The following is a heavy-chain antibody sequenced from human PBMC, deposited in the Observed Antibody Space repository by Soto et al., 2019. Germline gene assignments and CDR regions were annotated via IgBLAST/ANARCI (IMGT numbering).Heavy chain of an antibody. Sequence: LRLSCAASGFTFSTYAMSWVRQAPGKGLEWVSAISGSGGSTYYADSVKGRFTISRDNSKNTLYLQMNSLRAEDTAVYYCAKGFDILTGYYPFDYWGQGTLVTVSS. J-gene: IGHJ4*02. CDR2: ISGSGGST. D-gene: IGHD3-9*01. CDR3: AKGFDILTGYYPFDY. V-gene: IGHV3-23*01. CDR1: GFTFSTYA.